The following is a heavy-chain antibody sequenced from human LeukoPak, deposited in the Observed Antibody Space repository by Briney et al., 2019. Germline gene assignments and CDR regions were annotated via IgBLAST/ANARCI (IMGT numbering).Heavy chain of an antibody. CDR2: IFFSGST. Sequence: SETLSLTCTVSGGSMSGYYWSWIRQPPGKGLEWIGYIFFSGSTNYNPSLKSRVTISVDTSKNQFSLKLTSVTAADTAVYYCARGQAGWSRGFDYWGQGTLVTVSS. J-gene: IGHJ4*02. CDR1: GGSMSGYY. CDR3: ARGQAGWSRGFDY. V-gene: IGHV4-59*01. D-gene: IGHD2-15*01.